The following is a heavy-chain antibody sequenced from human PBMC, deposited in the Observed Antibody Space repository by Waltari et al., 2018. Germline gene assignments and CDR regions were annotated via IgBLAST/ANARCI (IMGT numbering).Heavy chain of an antibody. Sequence: QLQLQESGPGLVKPSETLSLTCSVSGDSVSSNNSYWGWIRQPPGKGLEWIGTISYSGNAYYNPSLKSRVTISLDMSKNDFSLKLSSVTAADTAVYYCARHYNLYWYFDLWGRGTLVTVSS. CDR2: ISYSGNA. D-gene: IGHD4-4*01. CDR3: ARHYNLYWYFDL. V-gene: IGHV4-39*07. CDR1: GDSVSSNNSY. J-gene: IGHJ2*01.